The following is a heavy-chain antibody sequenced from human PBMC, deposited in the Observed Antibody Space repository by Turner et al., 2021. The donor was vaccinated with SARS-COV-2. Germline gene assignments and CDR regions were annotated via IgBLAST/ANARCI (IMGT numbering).Heavy chain of an antibody. CDR2: IKQDGSEK. D-gene: IGHD4-17*01. J-gene: IGHJ4*02. V-gene: IGHV3-7*01. CDR3: ASTTVVTPY. Sequence: EVQLVESGVGLVQPGGSLRLSCAASGFTFSNYWMSWFRQAPGKGLEWVAGIKQDGSEKYYVGSVKGRFTISRDNAKKSLYLQMNSLRAEDTAMYYCASTTVVTPYWGQGTLVTVSS. CDR1: GFTFSNYW.